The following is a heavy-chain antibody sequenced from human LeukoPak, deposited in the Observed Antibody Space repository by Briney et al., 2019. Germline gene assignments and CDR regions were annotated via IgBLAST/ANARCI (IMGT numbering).Heavy chain of an antibody. CDR3: AKVLVTAISPFDY. Sequence: GGSLRLSCAASGFTFSSYGMHWVRQAPGKGLEWVAVISYDGSNKYYADSVKGRFTVSRDNSKNTLYLQMNSLRAEDTAVYYCAKVLVTAISPFDYWGQGTLVTVSS. J-gene: IGHJ4*02. D-gene: IGHD2-21*02. V-gene: IGHV3-30*18. CDR2: ISYDGSNK. CDR1: GFTFSSYG.